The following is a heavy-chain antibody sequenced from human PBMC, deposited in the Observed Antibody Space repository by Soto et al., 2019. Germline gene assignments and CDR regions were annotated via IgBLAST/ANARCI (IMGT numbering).Heavy chain of an antibody. D-gene: IGHD1-26*01. Sequence: QVQLVQSGAEVKEPGASVRVSCKASGYTFTNNDISWVRQATGQGLEWMGWMNPISGNAGYAQKFQGRVTMTRNTSISTAYLELRSLRVEDTAVYYCARWVVGADYSDYWGRGTLVTVSS. CDR1: GYTFTNND. CDR2: MNPISGNA. CDR3: ARWVVGADYSDY. V-gene: IGHV1-8*01. J-gene: IGHJ4*02.